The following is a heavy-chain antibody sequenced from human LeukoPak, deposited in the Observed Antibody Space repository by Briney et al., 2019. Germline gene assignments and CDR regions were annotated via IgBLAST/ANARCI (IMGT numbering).Heavy chain of an antibody. D-gene: IGHD1-26*01. J-gene: IGHJ4*02. Sequence: SETLSLTCTVSGXSISSYYWSWIQQPPGKGLEWIGDIYYSGSTNYNPSLKSRVTISVDTSKNQFSLRLSSVTAADTAVYYSARLASGSYGPLTPFDYWGQGTLVTVSS. CDR3: ARLASGSYGPLTPFDY. CDR1: GXSISSYY. V-gene: IGHV4-59*08. CDR2: IYYSGST.